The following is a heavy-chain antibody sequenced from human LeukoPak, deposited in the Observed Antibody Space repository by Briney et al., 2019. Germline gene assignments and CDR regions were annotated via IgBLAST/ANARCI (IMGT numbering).Heavy chain of an antibody. V-gene: IGHV1-69*04. Sequence: SVKVSCKASGYTFTSYGISWVRQAPGQGLEWMGRIIPILGIANYAQKFQGRVTITADKSTSTAYMELSSLRSEDTAVYYCARSPGNYALRWFDPWGQGTLVTVSS. D-gene: IGHD1-7*01. J-gene: IGHJ5*02. CDR3: ARSPGNYALRWFDP. CDR2: IIPILGIA. CDR1: GYTFTSYG.